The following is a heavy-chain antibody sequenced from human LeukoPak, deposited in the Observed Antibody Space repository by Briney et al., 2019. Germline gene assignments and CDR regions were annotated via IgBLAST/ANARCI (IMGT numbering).Heavy chain of an antibody. CDR2: ISWNSGSI. D-gene: IGHD5-18*01. CDR3: AREPSDTAFDY. Sequence: GGSLRLSCAASGFTFDDYAMHWVRQAPGKGLERVSGISWNSGSIGYADSVKGRFTISRDNAKNSLYLQMNSPRAEDTALYYCAREPSDTAFDYWGQGTLVTVSS. CDR1: GFTFDDYA. V-gene: IGHV3-9*01. J-gene: IGHJ4*02.